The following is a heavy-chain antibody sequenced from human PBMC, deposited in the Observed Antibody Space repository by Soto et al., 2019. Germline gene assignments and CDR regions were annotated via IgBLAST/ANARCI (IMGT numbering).Heavy chain of an antibody. CDR3: AKTACISTSCDNYEFPHYFDY. CDR1: GFTFSSYA. V-gene: IGHV3-23*01. Sequence: EVQLLESGGGLVQPGGSLRLSCAASGFTFSSYAMSWVRQAPGKGLEWVSAISGSGGSTYYADSVKGRFTISRDNSKNTLYLHMTSLRAEDTAVYYCAKTACISTSCDNYEFPHYFDYWGQGTLVTVSS. J-gene: IGHJ4*02. D-gene: IGHD2-2*02. CDR2: ISGSGGST.